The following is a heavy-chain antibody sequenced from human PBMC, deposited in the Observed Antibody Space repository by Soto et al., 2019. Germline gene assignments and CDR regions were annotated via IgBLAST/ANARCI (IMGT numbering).Heavy chain of an antibody. D-gene: IGHD3-22*01. V-gene: IGHV4-39*01. CDR1: GDSISSRKYY. CDR3: ARQAYDASDYFDS. Sequence: QVQLQESGPGLVKPSETLSLTCTVSGDSISSRKYYWGWIRQPPGKGLEWIGSISYSGSTYYNSSLHNRVTNTVGASRIHVPLTLISGSAADTALYCGARQAYDASDYFDSWGQGTLGTVSS. J-gene: IGHJ4*02. CDR2: ISYSGST.